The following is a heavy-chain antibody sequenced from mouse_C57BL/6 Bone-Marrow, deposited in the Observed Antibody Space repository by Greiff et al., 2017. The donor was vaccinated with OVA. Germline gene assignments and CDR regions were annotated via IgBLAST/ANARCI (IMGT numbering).Heavy chain of an antibody. CDR3: ASPDGYYWYFDV. V-gene: IGHV5-4*03. Sequence: EVKVEESGGGLVKPGGSLKLSCAASGFTFSSYAMSWVRQTPEKRLEWVATISDGGSYTYYPDNVKGRFTISRDNAKNNLYLQMSHLKSEDTAMYYCASPDGYYWYFDVWGTGTTVTVSS. CDR2: ISDGGSYT. CDR1: GFTFSSYA. D-gene: IGHD2-3*01. J-gene: IGHJ1*03.